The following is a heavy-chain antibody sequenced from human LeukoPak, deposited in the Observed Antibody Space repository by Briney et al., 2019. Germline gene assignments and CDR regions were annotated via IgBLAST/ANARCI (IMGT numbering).Heavy chain of an antibody. CDR2: IKQDGSEK. V-gene: IGHV3-7*01. CDR1: GFTFSSYW. D-gene: IGHD6-13*01. CDR3: ARTPRQPFSSSWYYFDY. Sequence: GGSLRLSCAASGFTFSSYWMSWVRQAPGKGLEWVANIKQDGSEKYYVDSVKGRFTISRDNAKNSLYLQMNSLRAEDTAVYYCARTPRQPFSSSWYYFDYWGQGTLVTVSS. J-gene: IGHJ4*02.